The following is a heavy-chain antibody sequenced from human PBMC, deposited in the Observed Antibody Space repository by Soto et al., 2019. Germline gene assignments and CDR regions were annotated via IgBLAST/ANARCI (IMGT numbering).Heavy chain of an antibody. Sequence: GGSLRLSCAASGFTFSSYSMNWVRQAPGKGLEWVSYISSSSSTIYYADSVKGRFTISRDNAKNSLYLQMSSLRDEDTAVYYCARALTDFWSGYYDNWFDPWGQGTLVTVSS. CDR2: ISSSSSTI. CDR1: GFTFSSYS. V-gene: IGHV3-48*02. D-gene: IGHD3-3*01. CDR3: ARALTDFWSGYYDNWFDP. J-gene: IGHJ5*02.